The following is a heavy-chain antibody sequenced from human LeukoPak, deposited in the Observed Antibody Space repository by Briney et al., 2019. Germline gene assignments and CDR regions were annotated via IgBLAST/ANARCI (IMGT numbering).Heavy chain of an antibody. V-gene: IGHV4-38-2*02. CDR3: ARDRRSSSPYYYYYMDV. CDR1: GYSISSGYY. J-gene: IGHJ6*03. D-gene: IGHD6-6*01. Sequence: SETLSPTCTVSGYSISSGYYWGWIRQPPGKGLEWIGSIYHSGSTYYNPPLKSRVTISVDTSKNQFSLKLSSVTAADTAVYYCARDRRSSSPYYYYYMDVWGKGTTVTVSS. CDR2: IYHSGST.